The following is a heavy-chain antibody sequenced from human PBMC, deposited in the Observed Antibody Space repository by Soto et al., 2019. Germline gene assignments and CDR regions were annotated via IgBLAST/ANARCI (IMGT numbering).Heavy chain of an antibody. D-gene: IGHD3-16*01. CDR3: TTPRPGSHGYGY. CDR1: GITLSNAW. Sequence: EVQMLESGGGLARPGGSLRLSCAASGITLSNAWMTWVRQAPGKGLEWVGRIKSKADGSTTEYGSPVKDRFIISRDDSENTLDLQMHSLKTEDTAVYYCTTPRPGSHGYGYWGQGTLVTVSS. CDR2: IKSKADGSTT. J-gene: IGHJ4*02. V-gene: IGHV3-15*01.